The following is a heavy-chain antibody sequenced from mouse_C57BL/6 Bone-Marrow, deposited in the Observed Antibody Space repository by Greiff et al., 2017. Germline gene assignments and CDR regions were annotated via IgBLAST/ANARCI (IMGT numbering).Heavy chain of an antibody. CDR3: ACTFYYDGSSYPGY. V-gene: IGHV14-3*01. CDR1: GFNIKNTY. D-gene: IGHD1-1*01. J-gene: IGHJ2*01. Sequence: EVKLVESVAELVRPGASVKLSCTASGFNIKNTYMHWVKQRPEQGLEWIGRIDPANGNTKYAPKFQGKATITADTSSNTAYLQLSSLTSEDTAIYYCACTFYYDGSSYPGYWGQGTTLTVSS. CDR2: IDPANGNT.